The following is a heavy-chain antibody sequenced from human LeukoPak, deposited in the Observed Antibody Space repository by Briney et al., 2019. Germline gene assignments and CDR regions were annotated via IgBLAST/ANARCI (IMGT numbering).Heavy chain of an antibody. J-gene: IGHJ4*02. CDR1: GFTFRSYA. Sequence: GGSLRLSCAASGFTFRSYAMSWVRQAPGKGLEWVSSITGSGSSTYYADSVKGRFTISRDNSENTLHLQMNSLRVEDTAIYHCAKDSAYWGQGTLVTVSS. CDR3: AKDSAY. CDR2: ITGSGSST. V-gene: IGHV3-23*01.